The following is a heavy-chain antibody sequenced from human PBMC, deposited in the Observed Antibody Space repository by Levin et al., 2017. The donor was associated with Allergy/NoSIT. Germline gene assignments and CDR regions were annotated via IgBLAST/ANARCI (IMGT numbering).Heavy chain of an antibody. V-gene: IGHV3-23*01. CDR1: GFSFGTYA. CDR2: LSGGGDRT. D-gene: IGHD6-6*01. J-gene: IGHJ4*02. CDR3: AKSIAARRVFDY. Sequence: GESLKISCAASGFSFGTYAMTWVRQAPGKGLEWVSALSGGGDRTYYADSVKGRFTIFRDNSKNTLYLQMNSLRAEDTAIYYCAKSIAARRVFDYWGLGTLVTVSS.